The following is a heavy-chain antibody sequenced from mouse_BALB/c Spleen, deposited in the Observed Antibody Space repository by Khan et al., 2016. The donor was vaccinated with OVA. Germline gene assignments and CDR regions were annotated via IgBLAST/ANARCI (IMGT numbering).Heavy chain of an antibody. Sequence: VQLQQSGAELAKPVASVKMSCQASGYTFTSYWMHWIKQRPGQGLEWIGYINPTSGYTDYNQKFKDKATLTADKSSSTAYMQLSSLTSDDSAVYYCARDRIDYWGQGTALTVSS. CDR3: ARDRIDY. CDR2: INPTSGYT. CDR1: GYTFTSYW. V-gene: IGHV1-7*01. J-gene: IGHJ2*01.